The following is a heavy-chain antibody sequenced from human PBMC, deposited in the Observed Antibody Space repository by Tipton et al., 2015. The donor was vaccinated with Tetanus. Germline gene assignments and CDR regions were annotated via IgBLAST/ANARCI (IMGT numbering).Heavy chain of an antibody. J-gene: IGHJ4*02. CDR2: IRGSGGHI. Sequence: SLRLSCVVSGFTSTRHYMHWVRQAPGKGLEWVSSIRGSGGHIYYADSVKGRFTISRDNAKNSLYLQMSSLRAEDTAVYYCARVTELTGRYFDYWGQGTLVTVSS. D-gene: IGHD7-27*01. CDR1: GFTSTRHY. CDR3: ARVTELTGRYFDY. V-gene: IGHV3-21*04.